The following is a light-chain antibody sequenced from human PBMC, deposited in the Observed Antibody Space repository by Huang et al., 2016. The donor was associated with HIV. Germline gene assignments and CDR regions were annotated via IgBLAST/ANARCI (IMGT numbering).Light chain of an antibody. J-gene: IGKJ1*01. CDR3: QQSYSSWWT. Sequence: DIQMTQSPSSLSASVGDTVTITCRASQSIGNKVHWYQKKPGKAPNLLIYKASNLQSGVPSRFRGSGSGTDFTLTIRGLQPEDFAVYYCQQSYSSWWTFGQGTKVEI. CDR1: QSIGNK. CDR2: KAS. V-gene: IGKV1-39*01.